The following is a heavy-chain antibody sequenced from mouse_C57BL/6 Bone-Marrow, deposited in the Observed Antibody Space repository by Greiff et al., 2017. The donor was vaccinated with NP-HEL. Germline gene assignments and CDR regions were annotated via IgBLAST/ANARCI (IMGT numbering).Heavy chain of an antibody. CDR3: ARGGPMVTAY. CDR2: IYPGDGDT. V-gene: IGHV1-82*01. CDR1: GYAFSSSW. D-gene: IGHD2-2*01. Sequence: QVQLQQSGPELVKPGASVKISCKASGYAFSSSWMNWVKQRPGKGLEWIGRIYPGDGDTNYNGKFKGKATLTADKSSSTAYMQLSSLTSEDSAVYFCARGGPMVTAYWGQGTLVTVSA. J-gene: IGHJ3*01.